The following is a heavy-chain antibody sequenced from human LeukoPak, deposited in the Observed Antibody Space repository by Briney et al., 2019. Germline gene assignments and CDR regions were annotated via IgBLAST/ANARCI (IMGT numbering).Heavy chain of an antibody. J-gene: IGHJ1*01. CDR3: ATPAAGPRAEYSQH. CDR2: ILGSGGGDTT. V-gene: IGHV3-23*01. Sequence: GGSLRLSCAASGFIFSSYAMSWVRQAPGRGLEWVSSILGSGGGDTTYYEDSVKGRFTISRDNSKNTLYLQMNSLRAEDTAVYYCATPAAGPRAEYSQHWGQGTLVTVSP. D-gene: IGHD6-13*01. CDR1: GFIFSSYA.